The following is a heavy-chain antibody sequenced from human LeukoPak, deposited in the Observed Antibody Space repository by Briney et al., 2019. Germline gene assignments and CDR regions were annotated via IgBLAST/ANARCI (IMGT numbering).Heavy chain of an antibody. CDR2: IWYDGSNA. J-gene: IGHJ4*02. CDR3: ASAYGSGSYYSPSLDY. CDR1: GFTFSSYG. Sequence: GRSLRLSCAASGFTFSSYGMHWVRQAPGKGLEWVALIWYDGSNAYYSDSVKGRFTISRDNSKNTLYLQMNGLRAEDTAVYYCASAYGSGSYYSPSLDYWGQGTLVTVSS. V-gene: IGHV3-33*01. D-gene: IGHD3-10*01.